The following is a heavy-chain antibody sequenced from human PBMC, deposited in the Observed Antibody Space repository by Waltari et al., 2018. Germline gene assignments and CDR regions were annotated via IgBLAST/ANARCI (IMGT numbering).Heavy chain of an antibody. J-gene: IGHJ5*02. V-gene: IGHV3-53*01. CDR1: GFTVSGNY. CDR2: IYSGGDT. CDR3: ARDGRYCTNGVCIGWFDP. Sequence: EVQLVESGGGLIQPGGSLRLSCAASGFTVSGNYMSWVRLATGKGLEWVSVIYSGGDTYYADSVNVRFTISRDSSKNTLYLQMNSLRAEDTSVYYCARDGRYCTNGVCIGWFDPWGQGTQVTVSS. D-gene: IGHD2-8*01.